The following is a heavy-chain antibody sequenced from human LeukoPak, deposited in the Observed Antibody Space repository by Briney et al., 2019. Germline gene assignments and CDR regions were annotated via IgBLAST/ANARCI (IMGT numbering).Heavy chain of an antibody. Sequence: ASVKVSCKASGYTFTCYGISWVQQAPGQELEWMGLISAYNGNKNYAQKLQGRVNMTTDTSTSTAYMELRSLRSDDTAVYYCARGLGYCSSTSCYAAWFDPWGQGTLVTVSS. V-gene: IGHV1-18*01. CDR2: ISAYNGNK. CDR3: ARGLGYCSSTSCYAAWFDP. CDR1: GYTFTCYG. J-gene: IGHJ5*02. D-gene: IGHD2-2*01.